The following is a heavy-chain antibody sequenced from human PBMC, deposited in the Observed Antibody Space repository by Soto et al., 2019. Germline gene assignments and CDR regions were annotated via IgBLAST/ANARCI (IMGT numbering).Heavy chain of an antibody. CDR3: ARGPRRYMDV. CDR1: GGPFSGYY. J-gene: IGHJ6*03. CDR2: INHSGST. V-gene: IGHV4-34*01. Sequence: QVQLQQWGAGLLKPSETLSLTCAVYGGPFSGYYWSWIRQPPGKGLEWIGEINHSGSTNYNPSLKSRVTISVDTSKNQFSLKLSSVTAADTAVYYCARGPRRYMDVWGKGTTVTVSS.